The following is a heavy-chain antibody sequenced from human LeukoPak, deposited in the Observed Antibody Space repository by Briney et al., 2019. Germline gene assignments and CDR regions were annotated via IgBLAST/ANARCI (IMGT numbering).Heavy chain of an antibody. CDR1: GFTLSSYA. CDR2: ISDSGNT. D-gene: IGHD6-19*01. CDR3: ARDRRQWLDAFDI. J-gene: IGHJ3*02. Sequence: PGGSLRLSCAASGFTLSSYAMSWVRQAPGKGLEWVSSISDSGNTYHADSVKGRFTISRDNAKNSLYLQMNSLRAEDTAVYYCARDRRQWLDAFDIWGQGTMVTVSS. V-gene: IGHV3-23*01.